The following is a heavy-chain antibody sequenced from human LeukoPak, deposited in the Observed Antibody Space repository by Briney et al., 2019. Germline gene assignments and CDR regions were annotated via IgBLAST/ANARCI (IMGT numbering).Heavy chain of an antibody. CDR2: IYYRGTT. Sequence: SETLSLTCTVSGGSISSSNYNWGWIRQPPGKGPEWIASIYYRGTTYYNPSLKSRVTISVDTSKSQFSLRLRSVTAADTAVYYCARLDSIWVWGQGTLVTVSS. CDR3: ARLDSIWV. V-gene: IGHV4-39*01. D-gene: IGHD3-16*01. CDR1: GGSISSSNYN. J-gene: IGHJ4*02.